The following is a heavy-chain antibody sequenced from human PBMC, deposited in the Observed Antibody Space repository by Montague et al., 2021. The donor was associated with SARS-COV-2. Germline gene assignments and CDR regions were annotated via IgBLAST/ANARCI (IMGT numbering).Heavy chain of an antibody. D-gene: IGHD4-17*01. Sequence: SLRLSCAASGFTFDDYAMHWARQAPGKGLEWVCVINWDGSSTYYVDSVKGRFTISRDNSKKSLYLQMNSLRAEDTALYYCAKGSATVTTLDAFDIWGQGTMVTVSS. CDR2: INWDGSST. CDR1: GFTFDDYA. J-gene: IGHJ3*02. CDR3: AKGSATVTTLDAFDI. V-gene: IGHV3-43D*03.